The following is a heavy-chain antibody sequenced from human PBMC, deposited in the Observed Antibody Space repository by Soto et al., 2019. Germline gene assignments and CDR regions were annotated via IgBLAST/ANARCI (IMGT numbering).Heavy chain of an antibody. CDR3: SRHEEGRRMVFYGMDV. J-gene: IGHJ6*02. CDR2: VRSKIHNYAT. Sequence: GGSLRLSGSASGFTFSRSDLHGVRQAPGKGLEWVGRVRSKIHNYATSFADSVRGRFTISRNDSDNTVSLEMSGLKSEDTALYYCSRHEEGRRMVFYGMDVWGQGTTVTVSS. CDR1: GFTFSRSD. D-gene: IGHD2-8*01. V-gene: IGHV3-73*01.